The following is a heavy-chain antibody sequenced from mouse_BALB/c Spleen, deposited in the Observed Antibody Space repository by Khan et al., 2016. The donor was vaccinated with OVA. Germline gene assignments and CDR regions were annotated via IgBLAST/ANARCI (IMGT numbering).Heavy chain of an antibody. J-gene: IGHJ3*01. D-gene: IGHD1-2*01. Sequence: EVQLVESGGGLVQPGGSLILSCAASGFDFSRYWMSWARQAPGKGQEWIGEINPGSSTINYTPSLKDKFIISRDNAKNTLYLQMRKVRSEDTALYLCARLGNYGQHANWGQGTLVTVSA. V-gene: IGHV4-2*02. CDR1: GFDFSRYW. CDR3: ARLGNYGQHAN. CDR2: INPGSSTI.